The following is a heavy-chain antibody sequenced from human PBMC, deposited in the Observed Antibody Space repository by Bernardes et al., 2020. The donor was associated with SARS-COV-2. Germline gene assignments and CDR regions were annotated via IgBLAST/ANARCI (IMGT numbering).Heavy chain of an antibody. Sequence: SETLSLTCTVSGGSISSGGYYWIWIRQHPGKGLEWIGYIYYSGSTYYNPSLKSRVTISVDTSKNQFSLKLSSVTAADTAVYYCARGIQLWFHFDYWGQGTLVTVSS. CDR3: ARGIQLWFHFDY. J-gene: IGHJ4*02. D-gene: IGHD5-18*01. CDR2: IYYSGST. V-gene: IGHV4-31*03. CDR1: GGSISSGGYY.